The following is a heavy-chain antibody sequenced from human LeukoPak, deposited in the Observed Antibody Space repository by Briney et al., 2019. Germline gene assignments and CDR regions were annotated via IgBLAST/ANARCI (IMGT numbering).Heavy chain of an antibody. D-gene: IGHD6-6*01. CDR2: INPNSGGT. V-gene: IGHV1-2*02. Sequence: ASVTVSFKSSGYTFTVYYMHWVRQAPGQGLGWMGWINPNSGGTNYAQKFQGRVTMTRDTPISTAYMELSRLRSDDTAVYYCARDGYSSSSYYYMDVWGKGTTVTVSS. CDR3: ARDGYSSSSYYYMDV. CDR1: GYTFTVYY. J-gene: IGHJ6*03.